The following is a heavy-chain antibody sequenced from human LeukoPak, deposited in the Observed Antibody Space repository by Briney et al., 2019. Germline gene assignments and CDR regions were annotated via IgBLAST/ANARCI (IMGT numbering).Heavy chain of an antibody. D-gene: IGHD2-15*01. CDR3: ARAAEPYCSGGSCFFTEDC. J-gene: IGHJ4*02. CDR2: IIPIFGTA. CDR1: GGTFSSYA. V-gene: IGHV1-69*13. Sequence: ASVKVSCKASGGTFSSYAISWVRQAPGQGLEWMGGIIPIFGTANYAQKFQGRVTITADESTSTAYMELSSLRSEDTPVYYCARAAEPYCSGGSCFFTEDCWGQGTLVTVSS.